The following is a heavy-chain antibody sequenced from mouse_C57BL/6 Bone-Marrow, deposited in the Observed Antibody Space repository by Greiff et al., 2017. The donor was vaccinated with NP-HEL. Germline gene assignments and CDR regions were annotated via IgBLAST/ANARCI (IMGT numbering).Heavy chain of an antibody. Sequence: VQLQQSGAELVRPGTSVKMSCKASGYTFTNYWIGWAKQRPGHGLEWIGDIYPGGGYTNYNEKLKGKATLTADKSSSTAYMQFSSLTSEDSAIYYCARWDYYGSSPFAYWGQGTLVTVSA. CDR1: GYTFTNYW. CDR3: ARWDYYGSSPFAY. D-gene: IGHD1-1*01. V-gene: IGHV1-63*01. J-gene: IGHJ3*01. CDR2: IYPGGGYT.